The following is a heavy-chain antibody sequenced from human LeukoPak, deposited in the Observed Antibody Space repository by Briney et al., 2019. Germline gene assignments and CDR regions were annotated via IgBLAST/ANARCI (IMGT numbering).Heavy chain of an antibody. J-gene: IGHJ4*02. Sequence: GGALRLSFAGSGFTLSSYAVSWVRPAPGKGLEWVSAISGSGGSTYYADSVKGRFTISRDNSKNMLYLQMNSLRAGDTAVYYCAKERYSYDPYYFDYWGQGTLVTVSS. CDR1: GFTLSSYA. V-gene: IGHV3-23*01. CDR2: ISGSGGST. CDR3: AKERYSYDPYYFDY. D-gene: IGHD5-18*01.